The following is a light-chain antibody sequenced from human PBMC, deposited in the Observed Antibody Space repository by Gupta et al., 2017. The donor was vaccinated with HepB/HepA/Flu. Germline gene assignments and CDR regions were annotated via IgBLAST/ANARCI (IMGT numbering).Light chain of an antibody. Sequence: QSVLTHPPSASGNPGRSVTISCSGSSFNIGNNYVYWYQPLPGTAPNLLIYRHDQRPSGVPGRFSASKSGASASLAISGLRSDDEADYYCAAWDDSLSGWVFGGGTKLTVL. CDR2: RHD. J-gene: IGLJ2*01. V-gene: IGLV1-47*01. CDR1: SFNIGNNY. CDR3: AAWDDSLSGWV.